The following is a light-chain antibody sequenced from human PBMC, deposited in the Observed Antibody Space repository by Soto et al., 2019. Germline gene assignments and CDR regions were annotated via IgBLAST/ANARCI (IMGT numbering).Light chain of an antibody. CDR3: QQYGSSPGT. CDR1: QSFRGL. CDR2: DAS. J-gene: IGKJ1*01. Sequence: EVVLTQSPVTLSLSPGERATLSCRASQSFRGLLAWYQQKPGQAPRLLIYDASTRATGITDTFSGSGSGTDITRTISRLDPEDFSMYHCQQYGSSPGTFGQGTKVEI. V-gene: IGKV3-20*01.